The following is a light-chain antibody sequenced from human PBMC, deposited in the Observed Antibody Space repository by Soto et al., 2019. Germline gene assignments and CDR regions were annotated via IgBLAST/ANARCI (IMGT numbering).Light chain of an antibody. J-gene: IGLJ2*01. CDR3: MLSYRGAYVV. V-gene: IGLV7-46*01. CDR2: DTS. Sequence: QAVVTQGPSLTVSPGGTVTLTCGSSTGAVTSGHYPYWFQQKPGQAPRTLIYDTSNRQSWTPARFSGSLLGGKAALTLSGAQPEDECDYYCMLSYRGAYVVFGGGTKVTVL. CDR1: TGAVTSGHY.